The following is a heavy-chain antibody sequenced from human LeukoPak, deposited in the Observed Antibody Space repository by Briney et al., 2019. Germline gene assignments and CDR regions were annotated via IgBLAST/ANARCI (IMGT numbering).Heavy chain of an antibody. CDR3: ARLSVVHYWYVDL. CDR2: SSYDGDNK. D-gene: IGHD3-22*01. Sequence: PGGSLRLSCAASGFTFSNYGMHWVRQAPGKGLEWVAVSSYDGDNKYYADSVKGRFTISRDISKITLYLQMNSLRPEDTAVYYCARLSVVHYWYVDLWGRGTLVTVSS. CDR1: GFTFSNYG. V-gene: IGHV3-30*03. J-gene: IGHJ2*01.